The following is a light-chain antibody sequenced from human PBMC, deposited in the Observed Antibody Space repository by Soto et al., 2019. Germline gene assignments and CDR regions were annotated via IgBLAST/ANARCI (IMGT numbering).Light chain of an antibody. CDR3: QQYTGYPLT. Sequence: DIQMTQSPSTLSASVGDRVIITCRASQSISSGLAWHQQKPGKAPKLLIYKASSLESGVPSRFSGSGSGTEFTLTISSLQPDDFATYYCQQYTGYPLTFGGGTKVEIK. CDR1: QSISSG. CDR2: KAS. V-gene: IGKV1-5*03. J-gene: IGKJ4*01.